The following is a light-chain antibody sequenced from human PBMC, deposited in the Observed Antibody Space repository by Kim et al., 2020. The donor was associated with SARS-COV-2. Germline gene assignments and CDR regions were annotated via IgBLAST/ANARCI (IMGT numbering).Light chain of an antibody. J-gene: IGKJ1*01. CDR2: GAS. V-gene: IGKV3-15*01. Sequence: SLGERATLSFRASQSVSDTLAWYQQRPGQAPRLLIYGASTRATGIPARFSGSGSGTEFTLTISSLQSEDSAVYYCQQYDDWPPWTFGQGTKVDIK. CDR3: QQYDDWPPWT. CDR1: QSVSDT.